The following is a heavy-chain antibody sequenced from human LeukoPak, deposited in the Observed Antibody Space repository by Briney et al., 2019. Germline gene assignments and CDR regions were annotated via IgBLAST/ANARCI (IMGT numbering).Heavy chain of an antibody. D-gene: IGHD6-19*01. CDR3: ARQYSSGWMAYYYYGMDV. CDR1: GYTFTSYG. CDR2: ISAYNGNT. V-gene: IGHV1-18*01. J-gene: IGHJ6*02. Sequence: ASVKVSCKASGYTFTSYGISWVRQAPGQGLEWMGWISAYNGNTNYAQKLQGRVTMTTDTSTSTAYMELRSLRSDDTAVYYCARQYSSGWMAYYYYGMDVWGQGTTVTVSS.